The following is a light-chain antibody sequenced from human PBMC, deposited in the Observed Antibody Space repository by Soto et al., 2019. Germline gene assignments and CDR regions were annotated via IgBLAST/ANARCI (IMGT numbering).Light chain of an antibody. CDR1: QSVSSY. Sequence: EIVLTQSPATLSLSPGERATLSCRASQSVSSYLAWYQQKPGQAPRLLIYDASSRATGIPARCSGSGSGADFTLTSSSLEPEDFAVYFWQQRSNWRFTFGPGTKVESN. J-gene: IGKJ3*01. CDR2: DAS. CDR3: QQRSNWRFT. V-gene: IGKV3-11*01.